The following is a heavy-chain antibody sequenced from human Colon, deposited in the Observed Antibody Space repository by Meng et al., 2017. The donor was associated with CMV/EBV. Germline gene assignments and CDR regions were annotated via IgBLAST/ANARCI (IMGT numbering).Heavy chain of an antibody. V-gene: IGHV7-4-1*02. CDR3: ANTLGAGA. CDR1: GYTFTNYH. Sequence: TVSCKASGYTFTNYHIHWMRQAPGQGLEWMGWINTNTDNPTYAQGLTGRFAFSLDTSVSTAYLQITDVKPEDTAMYYCANTLGAGAWGQGTLVTVSS. D-gene: IGHD3-16*01. CDR2: INTNTDNP. J-gene: IGHJ5*02.